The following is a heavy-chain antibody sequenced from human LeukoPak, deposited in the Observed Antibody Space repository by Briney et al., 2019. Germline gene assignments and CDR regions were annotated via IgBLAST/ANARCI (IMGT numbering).Heavy chain of an antibody. CDR1: GFTFSSYA. D-gene: IGHD3-10*01. V-gene: IGHV3-23*01. Sequence: PGGSLRLSCAASGFTFSSYAMSWVRQAPGKGLEWVSAISGSGGSTYYADSVKGRFTISRDNSKNTLYLQMNSLRAEDTAVYYCAKDMVRGVIITKYYYYYGMDVWGQGTTVTVSS. CDR3: AKDMVRGVIITKYYYYYGMDV. CDR2: ISGSGGST. J-gene: IGHJ6*02.